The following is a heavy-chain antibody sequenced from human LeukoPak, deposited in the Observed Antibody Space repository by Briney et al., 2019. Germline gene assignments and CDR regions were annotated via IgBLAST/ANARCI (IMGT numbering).Heavy chain of an antibody. CDR3: AKGYSSSWAYYFDY. J-gene: IGHJ4*02. V-gene: IGHV3-23*01. CDR2: ITDSGGNR. Sequence: GGSLRLSCAASGFAFSSHAMSWVRQAPGKGLEWVSAITDSGGNRQYTDSVKGRFTISRDNSKNTLYLQMDSLRADDTAVYYCAKGYSSSWAYYFDYWGQGTLVTVSS. D-gene: IGHD6-13*01. CDR1: GFAFSSHA.